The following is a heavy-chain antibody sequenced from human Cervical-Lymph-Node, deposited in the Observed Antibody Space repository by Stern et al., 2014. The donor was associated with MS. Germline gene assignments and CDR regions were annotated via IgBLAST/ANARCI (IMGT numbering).Heavy chain of an antibody. CDR2: HSGRGHII. CDR1: GFSFSDYY. J-gene: IGHJ4*02. Sequence: MQLVESGGDLVEPGGSLRLSCAASGFSFSDYYVNWLRQAPGKGPEWVAYHSGRGHIINYTDSVKGRFTISRDNAQNSLYLEMNSLRAEDTAVYYCARGTYYFDSWGQGTLVTVSS. CDR3: ARGTYYFDS. D-gene: IGHD1-1*01. V-gene: IGHV3-11*01.